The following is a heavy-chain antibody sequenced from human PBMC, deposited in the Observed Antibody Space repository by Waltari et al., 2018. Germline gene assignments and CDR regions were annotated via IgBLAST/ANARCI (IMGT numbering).Heavy chain of an antibody. D-gene: IGHD5-18*01. CDR2: IIPIFGTA. V-gene: IGHV1-69*01. J-gene: IGHJ6*02. CDR1: GGTFSSYA. CDR3: ARAVKNTAMAHYYYGMDV. Sequence: VQLVQSGAEVKKPGPSVKVSCKASGGTFSSYALSWVRQAPGQGLEWMGGIIPIFGTANYAQKFQGRVTITADESTSTAYMELSSLRSEDTAVYYCARAVKNTAMAHYYYGMDVWGQGTTVTVSS.